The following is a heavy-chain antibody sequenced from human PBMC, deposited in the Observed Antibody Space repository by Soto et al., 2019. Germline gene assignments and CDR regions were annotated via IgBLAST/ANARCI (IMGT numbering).Heavy chain of an antibody. CDR2: INPDNGNT. J-gene: IGHJ5*02. Sequence: GASVKVSCKASGYTFTRYTMNCVRRAPGQRLEWMGWINPDNGNTKSSQKFQDRVIITRDTSASTAYMDLSSLRSEDTAVYYCARGIATGQLDPWGQGTLVTVSS. D-gene: IGHD2-15*01. V-gene: IGHV1-3*01. CDR1: GYTFTRYT. CDR3: ARGIATGQLDP.